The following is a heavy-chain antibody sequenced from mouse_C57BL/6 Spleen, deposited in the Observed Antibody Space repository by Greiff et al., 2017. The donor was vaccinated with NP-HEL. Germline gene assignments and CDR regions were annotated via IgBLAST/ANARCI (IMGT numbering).Heavy chain of an antibody. CDR3: ARSSGVKGEGFAY. V-gene: IGHV1-31*01. Sequence: EVQGVESGPELVKPGASVKISCKASGYSFTGYYMHWVKQSHGNILDWIGYIYPYNGVSSYNQKFKGKATLTVDKSSSTAYMELRSLTSEDSAVYYCARSSGVKGEGFAYWGQGTLVTVSA. D-gene: IGHD1-3*01. CDR2: IYPYNGVS. J-gene: IGHJ3*01. CDR1: GYSFTGYY.